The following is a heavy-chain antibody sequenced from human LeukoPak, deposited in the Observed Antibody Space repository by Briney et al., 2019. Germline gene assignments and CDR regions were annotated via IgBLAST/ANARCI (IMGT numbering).Heavy chain of an antibody. CDR1: GGSFSGYY. CDR3: ARGRTAQPGYNWFDP. Sequence: PSETLSLTCAVYGGSFSGYYWSWIRQPPGKGLEWIGEINHSGSTNYNPSLKSRVIISVDTSKNQFSLKLSSVTAADTAVYYCARGRTAQPGYNWFDPWGQGTLVTVSS. V-gene: IGHV4-34*01. CDR2: INHSGST. J-gene: IGHJ5*02. D-gene: IGHD1-14*01.